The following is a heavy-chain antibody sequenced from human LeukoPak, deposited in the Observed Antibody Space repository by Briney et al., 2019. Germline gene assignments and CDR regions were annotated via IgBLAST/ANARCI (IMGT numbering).Heavy chain of an antibody. D-gene: IGHD6-19*01. CDR2: IYYSGST. CDR1: GGSISSYY. CDR3: AREGVAGNFDY. J-gene: IGHJ4*02. Sequence: PSETLSLTCTVSGGSISSYYWSWIRQPPGKGLEWIGYIYYSGSTNYNPSLKSRVTISVDTSKNQFSLKLSSVTAADTAVYYCAREGVAGNFDYWGQGTLVTVSS. V-gene: IGHV4-59*01.